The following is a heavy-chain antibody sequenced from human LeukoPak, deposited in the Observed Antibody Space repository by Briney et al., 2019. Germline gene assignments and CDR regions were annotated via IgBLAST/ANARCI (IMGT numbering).Heavy chain of an antibody. D-gene: IGHD2-15*01. J-gene: IGHJ4*02. CDR3: ARKGGLFDY. CDR2: IYYNGST. V-gene: IGHV4-59*01. CDR1: GGSIRYYY. Sequence: SETLSLTCTVSGGSIRYYYWSWIRQSPGKGLEWIGYIYYNGSTNYNPSLKSRVTISVDMSKNQFSLKMSSVTEADTAVYYCARKGGLFDYWGQGRLVTVSS.